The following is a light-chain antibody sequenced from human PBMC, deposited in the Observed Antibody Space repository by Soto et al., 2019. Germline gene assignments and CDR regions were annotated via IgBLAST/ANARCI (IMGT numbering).Light chain of an antibody. Sequence: EIVLTQSPGTLSLSPGERATLSCRASQSVSSSFLAWYQQKPGQAPRLLIYGASSRATGIPDRFSGSGSGTDFTLTISRLEPEDVAVYYCQQYYSSPRTFGQGTNVEVK. V-gene: IGKV3-20*01. CDR2: GAS. J-gene: IGKJ1*01. CDR3: QQYYSSPRT. CDR1: QSVSSSF.